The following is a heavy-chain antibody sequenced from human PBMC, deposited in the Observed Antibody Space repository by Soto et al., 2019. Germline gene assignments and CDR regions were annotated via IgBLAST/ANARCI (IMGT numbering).Heavy chain of an antibody. D-gene: IGHD3-3*01. CDR1: GFTFSSYA. J-gene: IGHJ3*02. Sequence: EVQLLESGGGLVQPGGSLRLSYAASGFTFSSYAMSWVRQAPGKGLEWVSAISGSGGSTYYADSVKGRFTISRDNSKNTLALHMNSLSAEDTAVYYCAKPLLNYDFWSGYYPDLAFDIWGQGTMVTVSS. V-gene: IGHV3-23*01. CDR3: AKPLLNYDFWSGYYPDLAFDI. CDR2: ISGSGGST.